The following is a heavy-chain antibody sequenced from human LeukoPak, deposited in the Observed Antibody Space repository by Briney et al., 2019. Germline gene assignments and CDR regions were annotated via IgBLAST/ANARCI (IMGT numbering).Heavy chain of an antibody. CDR3: ARWAGELSYFDY. V-gene: IGHV4-31*03. D-gene: IGHD1-26*01. CDR2: IYYSGST. Sequence: SETLSLTCTVSGGSIRSGGYYWSWIRQHPGKGLEWIGYIYYSGSTYYNPSLKSRVTISVDTSKNQFSLKLSSVTAADTAVYYCARWAGELSYFDYWGQGTLVTVSS. CDR1: GGSIRSGGYY. J-gene: IGHJ4*02.